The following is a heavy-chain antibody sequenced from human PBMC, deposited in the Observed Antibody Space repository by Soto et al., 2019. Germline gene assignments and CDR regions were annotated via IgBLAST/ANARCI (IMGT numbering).Heavy chain of an antibody. CDR1: GYSFAGYL. CDR2: IYPGDSDT. D-gene: IGHD3-10*01. V-gene: IGHV5-51*01. J-gene: IGHJ3*01. CDR3: ARLPGVRGVFDGFNV. Sequence: RGESLKISCKCSGYSFAGYLIGWVRQMPGKGLDWMGVIYPGDSDTRYSTSFHGQVTISADKSISTAYLQWSSLKASDTAMYFCARLPGVRGVFDGFNVWGQGTMVTV.